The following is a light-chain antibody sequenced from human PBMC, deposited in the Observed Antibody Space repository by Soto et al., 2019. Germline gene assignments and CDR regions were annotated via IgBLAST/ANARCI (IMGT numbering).Light chain of an antibody. Sequence: QSALTQPASVSGSPGQSITISWTGTSTDVGAYNFVSWYQQQPGKAPKLLIYDINNRPAGVPDRFSGSKSGNAASLTIAGLQADDEDYYYWTSYSSRNTFVFGTGTKLTVL. CDR2: DIN. V-gene: IGLV2-14*01. CDR1: STDVGAYNF. CDR3: TSYSSRNTFV. J-gene: IGLJ1*01.